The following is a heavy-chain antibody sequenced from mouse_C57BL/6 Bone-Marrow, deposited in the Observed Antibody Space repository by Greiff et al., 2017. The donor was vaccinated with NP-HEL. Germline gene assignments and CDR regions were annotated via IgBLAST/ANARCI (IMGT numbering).Heavy chain of an antibody. CDR3: ARGSNCFDY. CDR1: GFTFSSYA. J-gene: IGHJ2*01. Sequence: EVKLEESGGGLVKPGGSLKLSCAASGFTFSSYAMSWVRQTPEKRLEWVATISDGGSYTYYPDNVKGRFTISRDNAKNNLYLQMSHLKSEDTAMYYCARGSNCFDYWGQGTTLTVSS. CDR2: ISDGGSYT. V-gene: IGHV5-4*03.